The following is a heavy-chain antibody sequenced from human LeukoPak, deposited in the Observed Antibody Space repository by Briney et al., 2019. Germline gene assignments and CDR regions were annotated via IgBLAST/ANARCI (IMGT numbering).Heavy chain of an antibody. CDR1: GGSFSGYY. CDR3: AIGGGVYDSSGYYFYYFDY. CDR2: INHTGNT. D-gene: IGHD3-22*01. Sequence: PSETLSLTCAVYGGSFSGYYWSWIRQPPGKGLDWIGEINHTGNTNYNPSLKSRVTISVDTSKNQFSLKLSSVTSADTAVYYCAIGGGVYDSSGYYFYYFDYWGQGTLVTVSS. V-gene: IGHV4-34*01. J-gene: IGHJ4*02.